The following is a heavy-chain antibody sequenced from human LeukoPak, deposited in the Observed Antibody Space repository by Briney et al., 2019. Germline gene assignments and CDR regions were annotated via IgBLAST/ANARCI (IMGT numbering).Heavy chain of an antibody. CDR1: GGSISSYY. D-gene: IGHD4-17*01. CDR3: ARGRNDYGDYAPDY. Sequence: SETLSLTCTVSGGSISSYYWSWIRQPPGKDLEWIGYIYYSVNTNYNPSLKSRVTISVDTSKNQFSLKLSSVTAADTAVYYCARGRNDYGDYAPDYWGQGTLVTVSS. J-gene: IGHJ4*02. V-gene: IGHV4-59*12. CDR2: IYYSVNT.